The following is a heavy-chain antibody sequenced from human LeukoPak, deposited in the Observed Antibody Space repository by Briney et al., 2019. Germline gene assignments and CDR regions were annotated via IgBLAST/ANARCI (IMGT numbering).Heavy chain of an antibody. Sequence: GGSLRLSCAASGFTFSGYAMSWVRQAPGKGLEWVSVIYSGGSTYYADSVKGRFTISRDNSKNTLYLQMNSLRAEDTAVYYCARSGLRYYYYGMDVWGQGTTVTVSS. CDR3: ARSGLRYYYYGMDV. J-gene: IGHJ6*02. CDR1: GFTFSGYA. CDR2: IYSGGST. V-gene: IGHV3-53*01. D-gene: IGHD2-8*01.